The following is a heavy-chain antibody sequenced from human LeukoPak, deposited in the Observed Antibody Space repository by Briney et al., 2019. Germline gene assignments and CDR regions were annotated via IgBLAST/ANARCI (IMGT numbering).Heavy chain of an antibody. D-gene: IGHD6-6*01. J-gene: IGHJ5*02. Sequence: SETLSLTCAVYGGSFSGYYWSWIRQPPGKGLEWIGEINHSGSTNYNPSLKSRVTISVDTSKNQFSLKLSSVTAADTAVYYCARGIAARPRGWFDPWGLGTLVTVSS. CDR3: ARGIAARPRGWFDP. V-gene: IGHV4-34*01. CDR2: INHSGST. CDR1: GGSFSGYY.